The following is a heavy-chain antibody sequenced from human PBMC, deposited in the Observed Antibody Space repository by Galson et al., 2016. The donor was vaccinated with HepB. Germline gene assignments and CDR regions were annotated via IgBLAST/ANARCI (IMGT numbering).Heavy chain of an antibody. D-gene: IGHD1-26*01. J-gene: IGHJ4*02. CDR1: GSGFRAYG. CDR3: AIGAMGATWRN. Sequence: SLRLSCAVSGSGFRAYGMSWVRQAPGKGLEWVSDISGTGDNPHYAESVKGRLTVARDNSKDTVYLEMNNLRVDDTAVYYCAIGAMGATWRNWGQGTLVTVSS. V-gene: IGHV3-23*01. CDR2: ISGTGDNP.